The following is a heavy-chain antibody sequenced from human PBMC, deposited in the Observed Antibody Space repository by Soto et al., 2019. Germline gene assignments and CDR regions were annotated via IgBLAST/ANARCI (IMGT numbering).Heavy chain of an antibody. CDR1: GDTFSSYA. V-gene: IGHV1-69*01. D-gene: IGHD3-22*01. Sequence: QVQLVQSGAEVKKPGSSVKVSCKASGDTFSSYAISWVRQAPGQGLEWMGGIIPIFGTANYAQKFQGRVTITADESTSTAYMELSSLSSEDTAVYYCARDGSGSRSRASPMDVWGKGTTVTVSS. J-gene: IGHJ6*03. CDR3: ARDGSGSRSRASPMDV. CDR2: IIPIFGTA.